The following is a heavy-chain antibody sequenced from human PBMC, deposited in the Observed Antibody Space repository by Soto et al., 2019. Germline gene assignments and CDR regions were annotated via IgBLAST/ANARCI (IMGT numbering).Heavy chain of an antibody. CDR1: GFTFTSSA. CDR3: AADRGYDFWSGYFEDYYYGMDV. D-gene: IGHD3-3*01. Sequence: GASVKVSCKASGFTFTSSAVQWVRQARGQRLEWIGWIVVGSGNTNYAQKFQERVTITRDMSTSTAYMELSSLRSEDTAVYYCAADRGYDFWSGYFEDYYYGMDVWGQGTTVTV. J-gene: IGHJ6*02. V-gene: IGHV1-58*01. CDR2: IVVGSGNT.